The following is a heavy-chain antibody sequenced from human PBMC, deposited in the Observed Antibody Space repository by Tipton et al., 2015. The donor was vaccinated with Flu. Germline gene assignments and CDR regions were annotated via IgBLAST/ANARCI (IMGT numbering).Heavy chain of an antibody. CDR1: GGSIRGYY. CDR2: INQSGRP. Sequence: LRLSCTVSGGSIRGYYWSWIRQSPGKGLEWIGEINQSGRPNYNPSLKNRVTISVDTSKNQFSLSLTSVTAADTAMYYCARGSWEVRFDPWGQGTLVTVSS. J-gene: IGHJ5*02. CDR3: ARGSWEVRFDP. D-gene: IGHD1-26*01. V-gene: IGHV4-34*01.